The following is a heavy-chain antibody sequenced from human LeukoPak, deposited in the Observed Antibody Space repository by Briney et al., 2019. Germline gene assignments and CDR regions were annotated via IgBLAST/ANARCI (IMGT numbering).Heavy chain of an antibody. Sequence: GGSLRLSCAASGFTFSNYGMHWVRQAPGKGLEWVAFIRYDGSNKYYADSVKGRFTISRDNSKNTLYLQMNSLRAEDTAVYYCAKDPAFVGDYSNYYYFDYWGQGTLVTVSS. CDR3: AKDPAFVGDYSNYYYFDY. J-gene: IGHJ4*02. V-gene: IGHV3-30*02. D-gene: IGHD4-11*01. CDR1: GFTFSNYG. CDR2: IRYDGSNK.